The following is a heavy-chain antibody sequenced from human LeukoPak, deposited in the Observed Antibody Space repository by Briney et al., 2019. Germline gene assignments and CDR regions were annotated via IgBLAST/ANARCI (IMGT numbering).Heavy chain of an antibody. J-gene: IGHJ4*02. D-gene: IGHD4-17*01. CDR1: GVSFDDYY. Sequence: SETLSLTCAVSGVSFDDYYWSWVRQTPGKGLEWIGEINHSGYTNDSPSLKSRVTLSIDTSRKQFSLNLRSVTVANAGIYYCTRMTTGHDYWGQGTLVTVSS. V-gene: IGHV4-34*01. CDR3: TRMTTGHDY. CDR2: INHSGYT.